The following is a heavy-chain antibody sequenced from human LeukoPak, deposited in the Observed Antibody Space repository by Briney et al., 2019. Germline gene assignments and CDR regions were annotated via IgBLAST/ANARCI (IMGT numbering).Heavy chain of an antibody. CDR2: ISTSGST. J-gene: IGHJ4*02. Sequence: SETLSLTCTVSGGSISSYYWSWIRQPAGKGLESIGHISTSGSTNYNPSLKSRVTMSVDTSKNQFSLKLSSVTAADTAVYYCARGYSGYDPRLPDYWGQGTLVTVSS. V-gene: IGHV4-4*07. CDR3: ARGYSGYDPRLPDY. CDR1: GGSISSYY. D-gene: IGHD5-12*01.